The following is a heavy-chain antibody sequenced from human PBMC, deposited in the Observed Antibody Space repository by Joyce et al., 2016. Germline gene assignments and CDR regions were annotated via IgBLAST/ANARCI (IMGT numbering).Heavy chain of an antibody. J-gene: IGHJ5*02. CDR1: GYSFTSHC. CDR3: ARHVTDWFDP. D-gene: IGHD3-10*02. V-gene: IGHV5-10-1*03. Sequence: EVQLVQSGAEVKKPGESLRISCKGSGYSFTSHCISWVRQMPGKGLEWMGRIDPRGSYTDYSPSFEGHVTISVDKTISAAYLQWGSLRASDTAIYYCARHVTDWFDPWGQGTLVTVSS. CDR2: IDPRGSYT.